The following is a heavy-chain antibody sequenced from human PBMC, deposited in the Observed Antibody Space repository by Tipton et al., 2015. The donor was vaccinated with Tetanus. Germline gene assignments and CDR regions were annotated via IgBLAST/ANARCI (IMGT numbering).Heavy chain of an antibody. J-gene: IGHJ6*02. V-gene: IGHV3-21*01. D-gene: IGHD1-1*01. CDR2: VSSGSTYT. CDR1: GFVFTTYS. Sequence: GSLRLSCEASGFVFTTYSMNWFRQATGRRLEWVASVSSGSTYTKFPDSLRGRFTISRDDAKNSVYLQVNSLRAEDTAVYYCTRDRDWTLDVWGQGTTVTVSS. CDR3: TRDRDWTLDV.